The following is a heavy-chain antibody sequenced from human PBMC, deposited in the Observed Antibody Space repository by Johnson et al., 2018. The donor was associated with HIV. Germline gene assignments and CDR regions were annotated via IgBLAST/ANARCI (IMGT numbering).Heavy chain of an antibody. CDR1: GFTFSSYA. CDR2: ISGSGGST. CDR3: ARAEGEYDAFDI. V-gene: IGHV3-23*04. J-gene: IGHJ3*02. D-gene: IGHD2/OR15-2a*01. Sequence: VQLVESGGGVVQPGGSLRLSCAASGFTFSSYAMSWVRQAPGKGLEWVSAISGSGGSTYYADSVKGRFTISRDNSKNTLYLQMNSLRAEDTAVYYCARAEGEYDAFDIWGQGTMVTVSS.